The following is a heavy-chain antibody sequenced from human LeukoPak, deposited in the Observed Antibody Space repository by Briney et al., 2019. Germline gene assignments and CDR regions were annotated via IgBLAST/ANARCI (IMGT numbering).Heavy chain of an antibody. Sequence: PGGCLRLSCIASGFTLSTSWMSWVRQAPGKGLEWVANINQDSSEKLYVDSVKGRFTISRDNAKNSLYLQMNSLRAEDTAVYYCARDDGRGVITHGFDYWGQGTLVTVSS. CDR2: INQDSSEK. J-gene: IGHJ4*02. D-gene: IGHD3-10*01. CDR3: ARDDGRGVITHGFDY. CDR1: GFTLSTSW. V-gene: IGHV3-7*01.